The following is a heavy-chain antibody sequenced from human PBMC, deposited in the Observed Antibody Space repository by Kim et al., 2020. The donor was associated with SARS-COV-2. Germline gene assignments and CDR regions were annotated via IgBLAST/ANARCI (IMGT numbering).Heavy chain of an antibody. D-gene: IGHD6-13*01. Sequence: NPPLKGRVTISVDTSKNQFSRKLSSVTAADTAVYYCASYSSSWLVQYFDYWGQGTLVTVSS. V-gene: IGHV4-39*01. CDR3: ASYSSSWLVQYFDY. J-gene: IGHJ4*02.